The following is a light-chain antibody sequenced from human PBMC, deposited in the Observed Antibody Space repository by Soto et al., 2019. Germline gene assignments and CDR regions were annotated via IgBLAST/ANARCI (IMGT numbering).Light chain of an antibody. CDR2: AAS. CDR3: QKYNSAPFT. V-gene: IGKV1-27*01. Sequence: TQMTQSPSTLSSSLGDRVTITCRASQGISNYLAWYQQKPGKVPKLLIYAASTLQSGVPSRFSVSGSGTDFTLTISRLKTEDVATYYCQKYNSAPFTFCPGTKVDIK. J-gene: IGKJ3*01. CDR1: QGISNY.